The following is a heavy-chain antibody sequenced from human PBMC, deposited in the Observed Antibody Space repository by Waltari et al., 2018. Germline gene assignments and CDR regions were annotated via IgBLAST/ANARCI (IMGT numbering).Heavy chain of an antibody. D-gene: IGHD3-3*01. CDR1: GYSFTDYW. CDR3: ARRQWVHNFWSGYRQGFGMDV. J-gene: IGHJ6*02. Sequence: EVQLVQSGAEVKKPGESLKISCKGSGYSFTDYWIGWVRQMPGKGLEWMGSIYPDDSDTTYSPSFQGQVTISADKSISTAYLQWSSLKASDTAIYYCARRQWVHNFWSGYRQGFGMDVWGHGTTVTVSS. V-gene: IGHV5-51*03. CDR2: IYPDDSDT.